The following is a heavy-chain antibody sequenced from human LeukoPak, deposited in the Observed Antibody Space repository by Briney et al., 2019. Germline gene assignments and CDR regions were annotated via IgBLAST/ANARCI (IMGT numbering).Heavy chain of an antibody. CDR2: IYYSGST. CDR1: GGSISSYY. V-gene: IGHV4-59*08. Sequence: SETLSLTCTVSGGSISSYYWSWIRQPPGKGLEWIGYIYYSGSTNYNPYLKSRVTISVDTSKNQFSLKLSSVAAADTAVYYCARHGGYSYGYSFYFDYWGQGTLVTVSS. J-gene: IGHJ4*02. D-gene: IGHD5-18*01. CDR3: ARHGGYSYGYSFYFDY.